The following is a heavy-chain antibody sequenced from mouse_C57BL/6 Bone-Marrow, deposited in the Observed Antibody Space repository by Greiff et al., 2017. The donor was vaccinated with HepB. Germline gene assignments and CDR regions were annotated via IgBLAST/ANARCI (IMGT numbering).Heavy chain of an antibody. Sequence: VQLQQSGPELVKPGASVKMSCKASGYTFTDYNMHWVNQSHGKSLEWIGYIYPNNGGTSYNQKFKVKATLTVNKSSSTADMDLRSLTSEDSAVYYCASDEGLRRFAYWGRGTLVTVSA. J-gene: IGHJ3*01. V-gene: IGHV1-22*01. CDR1: GYTFTDYN. CDR2: IYPNNGGT. CDR3: ASDEGLRRFAY. D-gene: IGHD2-4*01.